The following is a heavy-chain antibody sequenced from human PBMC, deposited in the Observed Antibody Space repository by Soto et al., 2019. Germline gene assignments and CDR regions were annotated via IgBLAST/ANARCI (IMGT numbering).Heavy chain of an antibody. Sequence: QVQLVESGGALVKPGGSLRLSCAASGFTFSDYYMTWIRQSPGKGLEWVSDISSSGSTIYYADSVMGRFTISRDNAESSLYLHMNSLGDADTAVYYCARGRTWLDEWGQGTLVTVSS. CDR2: ISSSGSTI. J-gene: IGHJ4*02. CDR3: ARGRTWLDE. V-gene: IGHV3-11*01. D-gene: IGHD1-7*01. CDR1: GFTFSDYY.